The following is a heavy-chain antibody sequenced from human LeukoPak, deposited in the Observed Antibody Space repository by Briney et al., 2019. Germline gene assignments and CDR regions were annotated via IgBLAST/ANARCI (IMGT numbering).Heavy chain of an antibody. D-gene: IGHD6-19*01. J-gene: IGHJ4*02. CDR2: INSDGSTT. V-gene: IGHV3-74*01. Sequence: PRGSLRLSCAASGFTFSSYWMHWVRQAPGKGLVWVSRINSDGSTTNYADSVKGRFTISRDNSKNTLYLQMNSLRAEDTAVYYCAKSPRSGYSSGWYYFDYWGQGTLVTVSS. CDR1: GFTFSSYW. CDR3: AKSPRSGYSSGWYYFDY.